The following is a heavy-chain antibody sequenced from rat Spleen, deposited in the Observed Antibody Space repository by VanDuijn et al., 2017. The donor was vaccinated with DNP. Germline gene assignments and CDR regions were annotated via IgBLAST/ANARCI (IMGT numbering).Heavy chain of an antibody. J-gene: IGHJ2*01. CDR3: ARHVLPLRVWDY. Sequence: EVQLVEIGGGLVQPGRSLKLSCVASGFTFSTYWMYWIRQAPGKGLEWVASINTDGYNTYYPDSVKGRFTISRDNAKNTLYLQMNSLGSEDKANYYCARHVLPLRVWDYWGQGVMVTVSS. D-gene: IGHD1-4*01. V-gene: IGHV5-58*01. CDR1: GFTFSTYW. CDR2: INTDGYNT.